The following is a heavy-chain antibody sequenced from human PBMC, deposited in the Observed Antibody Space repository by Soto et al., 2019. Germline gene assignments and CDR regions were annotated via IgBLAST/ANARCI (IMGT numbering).Heavy chain of an antibody. D-gene: IGHD6-13*01. J-gene: IGHJ4*02. Sequence: VGSLRLSCAASGFTFSTYGMHWVRQAPGKGLEWVAAMSYDGTKQYYVDSVKGRFTISRDNSRNTLFLQLNSLRDEDTAVYYCEKKYGSTWTDHSGQGILVTVYS. CDR1: GFTFSTYG. CDR2: MSYDGTKQ. V-gene: IGHV3-30*18. CDR3: EKKYGSTWTDH.